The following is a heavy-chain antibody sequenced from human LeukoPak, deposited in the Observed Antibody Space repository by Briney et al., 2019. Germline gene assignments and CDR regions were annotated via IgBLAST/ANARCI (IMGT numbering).Heavy chain of an antibody. CDR1: GGSVSSGSYY. J-gene: IGHJ4*02. CDR2: IYYSGST. D-gene: IGHD2-15*01. V-gene: IGHV4-61*01. Sequence: SETLSLTCTVSGGSVSSGSYYWSWIRQPPGKGLEWIGYIYYSGSTNYNPSLKSRVTISVDTSKNQFSLKLSSVTAADTAVYYCAKDRGRTWVQVANWGQGTLVTVSS. CDR3: AKDRGRTWVQVAN.